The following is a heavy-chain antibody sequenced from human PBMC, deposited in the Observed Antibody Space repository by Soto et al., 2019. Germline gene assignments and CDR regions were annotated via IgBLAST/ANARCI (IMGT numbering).Heavy chain of an antibody. D-gene: IGHD5-12*01. Sequence: GSMKVSCKAFGYTFTRYYMHWVRQGPGQGLEWMGWINPNSGGTNYAQKFQGWVTMTRDTSISTAYIELSRLRSDDTAVYYCARDINSGYGKEYYFDYWGQGTLVTVSS. CDR2: INPNSGGT. J-gene: IGHJ4*02. V-gene: IGHV1-2*04. CDR1: GYTFTRYY. CDR3: ARDINSGYGKEYYFDY.